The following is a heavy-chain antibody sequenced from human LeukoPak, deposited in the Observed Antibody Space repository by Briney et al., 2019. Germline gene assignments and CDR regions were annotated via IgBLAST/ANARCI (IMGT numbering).Heavy chain of an antibody. CDR3: ARTGYSSSWPFDY. CDR2: IYYSGST. CDR1: GGSISSSSYY. D-gene: IGHD6-13*01. Sequence: PSETLSLTCTVSGGSISSSSYYWGWLRQPPGKGLEWIGSIYYSGSTYYNPSLKSRVTISVDTSKNQFSLKLSSVTAADTAVYYCARTGYSSSWPFDYWGQGTLVTVSS. V-gene: IGHV4-39*01. J-gene: IGHJ4*02.